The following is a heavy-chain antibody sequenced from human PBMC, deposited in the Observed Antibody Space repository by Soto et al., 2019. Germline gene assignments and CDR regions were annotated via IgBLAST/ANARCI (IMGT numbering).Heavy chain of an antibody. CDR1: GFTVTDIY. D-gene: IGHD2-15*01. V-gene: IGHV3-66*01. J-gene: IGHJ3*02. Sequence: EVQLVESGGGLVQPGGSLRLSCVASGFTVTDIYMNWVRQPPGKGLEWVSVIYKDFTDYADFVRGRFSVSTATSRNALYLQLANLRAGHTAVYYSAREPLYCGGGSCSIMGDAFGNWGHGAMGTVAS. CDR2: IYKDFT. CDR3: AREPLYCGGGSCSIMGDAFGN.